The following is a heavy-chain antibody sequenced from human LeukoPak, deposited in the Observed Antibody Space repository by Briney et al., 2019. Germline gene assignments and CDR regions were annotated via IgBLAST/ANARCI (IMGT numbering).Heavy chain of an antibody. V-gene: IGHV4-39*01. J-gene: IGHJ4*02. CDR1: GGSISSSSYY. D-gene: IGHD6-13*01. CDR3: ATVRGRDSSRWYADY. CDR2: IYYSGST. Sequence: SETLSLTCTVSGGSISSSSYYWGWIRQPPGKGLEWIGSIYYSGSTYYNPSLKSRVTISVDTSKNQFSLKLSSVTAADTAVYYCATVRGRDSSRWYADYWGQGTLVTVSS.